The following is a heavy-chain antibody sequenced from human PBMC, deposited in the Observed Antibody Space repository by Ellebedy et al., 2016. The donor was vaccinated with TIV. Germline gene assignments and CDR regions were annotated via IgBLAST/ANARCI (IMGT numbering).Heavy chain of an antibody. CDR3: AKDLRQRLPEIAFDI. CDR1: GFTFSSYG. Sequence: GESLKISCAASGFTFSSYGMHWARQAPGKGLEWVAVISYDGSKKSYADSVKGRFTISRDNSKNTLYLQMNSLRAEDTAVYYCAKDLRQRLPEIAFDIWGQGTMVTVSS. CDR2: ISYDGSKK. D-gene: IGHD6-25*01. V-gene: IGHV3-30*18. J-gene: IGHJ3*02.